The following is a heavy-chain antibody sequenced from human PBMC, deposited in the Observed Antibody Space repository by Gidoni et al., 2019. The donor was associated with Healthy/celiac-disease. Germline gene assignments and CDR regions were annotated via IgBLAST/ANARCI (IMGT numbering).Heavy chain of an antibody. Sequence: QVQLQQWGAGLLKPSETLSPTCAVYGGSSRGYSRSWLRQPPGKGLEWIGEINHSGSTNYNPSLKSRVTISVDTSKNQFSLKLSSVTAADTAVYYCARRGYCSSTSCYYYYYMDVWGKGTTVTVSS. CDR3: ARRGYCSSTSCYYYYYMDV. J-gene: IGHJ6*03. CDR2: INHSGST. CDR1: GGSSRGYS. D-gene: IGHD2-2*01. V-gene: IGHV4-34*01.